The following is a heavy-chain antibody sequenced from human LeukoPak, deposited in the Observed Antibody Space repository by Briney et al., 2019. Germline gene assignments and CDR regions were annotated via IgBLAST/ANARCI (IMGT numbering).Heavy chain of an antibody. V-gene: IGHV3-43*01. CDR3: AKDGYGRLPDY. J-gene: IGHJ4*02. Sequence: GGSLRLSCAASGFTFDDYTMYWVCQAPGKGLEWVSLISWDGGSTYYADSVKGRFTISRDNSKNSLYLQMNSLRTEDTALYYCAKDGYGRLPDYWGQGTLVTVSS. D-gene: IGHD5-12*01. CDR1: GFTFDDYT. CDR2: ISWDGGST.